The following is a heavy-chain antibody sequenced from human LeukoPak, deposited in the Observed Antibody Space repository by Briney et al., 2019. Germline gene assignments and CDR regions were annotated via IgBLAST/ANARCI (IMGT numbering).Heavy chain of an antibody. V-gene: IGHV4-39*07. J-gene: IGHJ4*02. Sequence: SETLSLTCTVSGGSISSSSYYWGWIRQPPGKGLEWIGSIYYSGSTYYNPSLKSRVTISVDTSKNQFSLKLNSVTAADTAVYYCTRSRYSSSWFDYWGQGTLVTVSS. CDR3: TRSRYSSSWFDY. CDR1: GGSISSSSYY. CDR2: IYYSGST. D-gene: IGHD6-13*01.